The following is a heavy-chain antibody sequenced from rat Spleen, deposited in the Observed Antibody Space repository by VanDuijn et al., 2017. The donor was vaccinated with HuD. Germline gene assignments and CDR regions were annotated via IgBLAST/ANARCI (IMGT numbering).Heavy chain of an antibody. CDR3: ASSYSSYIFDY. J-gene: IGHJ2*01. V-gene: IGHV5-31*01. Sequence: EVQLVESGGGLVQPGRSLKLSCVASGFTFNNYWMTWIRQAPGKGLEWIATINTGGGYTYYRDSVKGRFTISRDNANNIQYLQMDSLRSEDTATYYCASSYSSYIFDYWGQGVMVTVSS. CDR1: GFTFNNYW. CDR2: INTGGGYT. D-gene: IGHD1-2*01.